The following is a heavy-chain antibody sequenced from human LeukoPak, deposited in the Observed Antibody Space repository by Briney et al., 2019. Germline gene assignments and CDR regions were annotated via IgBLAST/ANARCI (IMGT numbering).Heavy chain of an antibody. CDR3: ARDPHPRTPHFDY. V-gene: IGHV3-21*01. J-gene: IGHJ4*02. Sequence: GGSLRLSCAASGFTFSSYSMNWVRQAPGKGLEWVSSISSSSSYIYYADSVKGRFTISRDNVKNSLYLQMNSLRAEDTAVYYCARDPHPRTPHFDYWGQGTLVTVSS. D-gene: IGHD1-14*01. CDR2: ISSSSSYI. CDR1: GFTFSSYS.